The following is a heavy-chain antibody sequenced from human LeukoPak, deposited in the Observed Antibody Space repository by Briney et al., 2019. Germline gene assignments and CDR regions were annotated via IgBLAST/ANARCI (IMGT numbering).Heavy chain of an antibody. Sequence: SETLSLTCEVYGGSFSGYYWNWIRQPPGKGLEWIGEINHSGSTNYNLSLKSRVSISVDTSKNHFSLKLSSLTAADTAVYYCARIMEYRSYGDYYYGMDVWGQGTTVTASS. V-gene: IGHV4-34*01. CDR3: ARIMEYRSYGDYYYGMDV. J-gene: IGHJ6*02. CDR2: INHSGST. D-gene: IGHD5-18*01. CDR1: GGSFSGYY.